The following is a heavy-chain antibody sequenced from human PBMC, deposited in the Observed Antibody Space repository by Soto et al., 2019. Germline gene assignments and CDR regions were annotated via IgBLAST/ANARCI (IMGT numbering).Heavy chain of an antibody. V-gene: IGHV1-8*01. CDR1: GYTFTSYD. CDR3: ARGRLHQIDAFDI. J-gene: IGHJ3*02. D-gene: IGHD2-21*01. Sequence: ASLKVSCKASGYTFTSYDINLVRQATGQGLEWMGWMNPNSGNTGYAQKFQGRVTMTRNTSISTAYMELSSLRSEDTAVYYCARGRLHQIDAFDIWGQGTMVTV. CDR2: MNPNSGNT.